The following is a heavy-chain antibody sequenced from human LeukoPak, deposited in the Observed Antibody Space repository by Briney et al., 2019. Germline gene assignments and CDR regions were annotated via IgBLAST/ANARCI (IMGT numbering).Heavy chain of an antibody. D-gene: IGHD5-12*01. CDR1: GYSISSGYY. J-gene: IGHJ4*02. Sequence: SETLSLTCTVSGYSISSGYYWGWIRQPPGKGLEWIGSIYHSGSTYYNPSLKSRVTISVDTSKNQFSLKLSSVTAADTAVYYCAKYPNFVATTYYFDYWGQGTLVTVSS. CDR3: AKYPNFVATTYYFDY. V-gene: IGHV4-38-2*02. CDR2: IYHSGST.